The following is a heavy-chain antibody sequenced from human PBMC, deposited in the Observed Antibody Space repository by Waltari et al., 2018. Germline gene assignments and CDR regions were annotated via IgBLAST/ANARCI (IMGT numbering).Heavy chain of an antibody. D-gene: IGHD3-10*02. J-gene: IGHJ5*02. CDR2: LKSDGTSC. Sequence: EVQLVESGGGLVQPGGSLRLSCVASGFSFSDDWMHWVRPAPGNRPVWLSRLKSDGTSCTDAYFVKGRFGAARDNTKNTLYLQLNNLRVEDTAMYYCAGWRLMLPATWGVGTLVTFSS. V-gene: IGHV3-74*01. CDR1: GFSFSDDW. CDR3: AGWRLMLPAT.